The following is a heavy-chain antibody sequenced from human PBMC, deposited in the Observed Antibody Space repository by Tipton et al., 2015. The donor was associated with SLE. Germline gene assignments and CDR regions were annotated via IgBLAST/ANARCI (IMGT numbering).Heavy chain of an antibody. CDR2: IYTSGST. CDR1: GGSFSGYY. CDR3: VRDVDIVATMGHSRAFDI. D-gene: IGHD5-12*01. V-gene: IGHV4-4*07. Sequence: LRLSCAVYGGSFSGYYWSWIRQPAGKGLEWIGRIYTSGSTNYNPSLKRRVTMSVDTSKNQFSLKLSSVTAADTAVYYCVRDVDIVATMGHSRAFDIWGQGTMVTVSS. J-gene: IGHJ3*02.